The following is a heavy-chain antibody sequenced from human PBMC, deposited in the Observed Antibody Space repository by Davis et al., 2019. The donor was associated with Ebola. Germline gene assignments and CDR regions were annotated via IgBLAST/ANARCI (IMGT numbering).Heavy chain of an antibody. CDR3: TTASPFIVVVSSASFDY. V-gene: IGHV3-7*01. CDR2: IKQDGSEK. Sequence: GGSLRLSCAASGFTFSSYWMSWVRQAPGKGLEWVANIKQDGSEKYYVDSVKGRFTISRDNAKNSLYLQMNSLRAEDTAVYYCTTASPFIVVVSSASFDYWGQGTLVTVSS. D-gene: IGHD2-15*01. CDR1: GFTFSSYW. J-gene: IGHJ4*02.